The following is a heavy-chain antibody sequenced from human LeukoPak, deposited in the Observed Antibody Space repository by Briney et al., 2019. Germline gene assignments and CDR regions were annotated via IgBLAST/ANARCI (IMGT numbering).Heavy chain of an antibody. Sequence: GGSLRLSCAASGFTFSSYGMHWVRQAPGKGLEWEALISHDGTNKYYGDSVKGRFTISRDKSKSTLFLQMNSLRAEDTAVYYCAKASIAAAGGYFQHWGQGTLVTVSS. CDR1: GFTFSSYG. CDR3: AKASIAAAGGYFQH. CDR2: ISHDGTNK. J-gene: IGHJ1*01. V-gene: IGHV3-30*18. D-gene: IGHD6-13*01.